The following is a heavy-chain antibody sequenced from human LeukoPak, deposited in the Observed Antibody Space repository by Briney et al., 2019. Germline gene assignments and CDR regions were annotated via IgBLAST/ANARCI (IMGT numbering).Heavy chain of an antibody. CDR2: IRYDGSNK. V-gene: IGHV3-30*02. CDR1: GFTFSSYG. D-gene: IGHD3-22*01. J-gene: IGHJ3*02. CDR3: AKKYYYDSSGRNDAFDI. Sequence: PGGSLRLSCAASGFTFSSYGMHWVRQAPGKGLEWVAFIRYDGSNKYYADSVKGRFTISRDNSKNTLYLQMNSLRAEDTALYYCAKKYYYDSSGRNDAFDIWGQGTMVTVSS.